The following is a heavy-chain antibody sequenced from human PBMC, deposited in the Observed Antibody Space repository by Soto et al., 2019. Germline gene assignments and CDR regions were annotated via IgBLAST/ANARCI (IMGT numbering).Heavy chain of an antibody. J-gene: IGHJ4*02. CDR3: ARERVVVVTSRGGLDY. CDR1: GGSISSGGYY. Sequence: QVQLQESGPGLVKPSQTLSLTCTVSGGSISSGGYYWSWIRQHPGKGLEWIGYIYYSGSTYYNPSLKSRVNISVDTSKDPVSLKLSSVTAADTAVYYCARERVVVVTSRGGLDYWGQGTLVTVSS. V-gene: IGHV4-31*03. D-gene: IGHD3-22*01. CDR2: IYYSGST.